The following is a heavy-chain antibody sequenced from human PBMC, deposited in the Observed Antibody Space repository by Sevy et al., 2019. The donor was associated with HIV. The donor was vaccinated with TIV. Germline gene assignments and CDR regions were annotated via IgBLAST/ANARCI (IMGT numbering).Heavy chain of an antibody. D-gene: IGHD3-22*01. CDR1: GYTLTELS. CDR3: STTRDYYDSSGYPFDY. CDR2: FDPEDGET. V-gene: IGHV1-24*01. J-gene: IGHJ4*02. Sequence: ASVKVSCKVSGYTLTELSMHWVRQAPGKGLEWMATFDPEDGETIYAQKFQGRVTMTEDTSTDTAYMGLSSLRSEDTAVYYCSTTRDYYDSSGYPFDYWGQGTLVTVSS.